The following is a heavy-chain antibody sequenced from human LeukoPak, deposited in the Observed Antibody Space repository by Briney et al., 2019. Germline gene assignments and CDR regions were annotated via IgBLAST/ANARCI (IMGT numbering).Heavy chain of an antibody. CDR2: ISGSGSST. CDR3: AKRMGYSSGWYYFDY. D-gene: IGHD6-19*01. Sequence: QPGRALGLAFAASGFTWGSYAMSGVGESPGKELEWVSAISGSGSSTSYADSAKGRFTITRYNSKNTLYLQMNSLRAEDTAVYYCAKRMGYSSGWYYFDYWGQGTLVTVSS. J-gene: IGHJ4*02. CDR1: GFTWGSYA. V-gene: IGHV3-23*01.